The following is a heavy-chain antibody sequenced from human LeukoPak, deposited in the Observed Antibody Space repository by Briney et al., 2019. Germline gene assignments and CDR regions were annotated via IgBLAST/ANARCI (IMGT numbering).Heavy chain of an antibody. CDR3: ARASSDSIAARPYWFDP. J-gene: IGHJ5*02. CDR2: IIPIFGTA. CDR1: GGTFSSYA. V-gene: IGHV1-69*05. D-gene: IGHD6-6*01. Sequence: SVKVSCTASGGTFSSYAISWVRQAPGQGLEWMGEIIPIFGTANYAQKIQGRVTITTDESTSTAYMELSSLRSEDTAVYYCARASSDSIAARPYWFDPWGQGTLVTVSS.